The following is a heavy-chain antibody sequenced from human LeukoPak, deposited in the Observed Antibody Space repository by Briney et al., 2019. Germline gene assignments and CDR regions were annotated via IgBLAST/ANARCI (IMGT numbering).Heavy chain of an antibody. Sequence: PSETLSLTCTVSDYSISSTYYWGWIRQPPGKGLEWIGSIYQSGSTYYNPSLKSRVTMSVDTSKNQFSLKLSSVTAADTAVYYCARVAAMVTYYYDSSGYYYGDWFDPWGQGTLVTVSS. CDR2: IYQSGST. CDR1: DYSISSTYY. J-gene: IGHJ5*02. CDR3: ARVAAMVTYYYDSSGYYYGDWFDP. D-gene: IGHD3-22*01. V-gene: IGHV4-38-2*02.